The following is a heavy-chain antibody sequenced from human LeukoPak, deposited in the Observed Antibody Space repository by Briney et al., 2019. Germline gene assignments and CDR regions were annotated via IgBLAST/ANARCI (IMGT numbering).Heavy chain of an antibody. CDR1: GGTFSSYA. Sequence: VASVKVSCKASGGTFSSYAISWVRQAPGQGLEWMGGIIPIFGTANYAQKFQGRVTITADESTSTAYMELSSLRSEDTAVYYCAREKRDIVATNSYYFDYWGQGTLVTVSS. J-gene: IGHJ4*02. V-gene: IGHV1-69*13. D-gene: IGHD5-12*01. CDR2: IIPIFGTA. CDR3: AREKRDIVATNSYYFDY.